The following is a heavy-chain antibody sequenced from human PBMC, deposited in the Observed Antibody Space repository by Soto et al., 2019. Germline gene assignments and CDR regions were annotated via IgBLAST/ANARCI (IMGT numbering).Heavy chain of an antibody. V-gene: IGHV3-7*01. D-gene: IGHD6-13*01. J-gene: IGHJ6*03. Sequence: GGSLRLSCAASGFTFSSYWMSWVRQAPGKGLEWVANIKQDGSEKYYVDSVKGRFTISRDNAKNSLYLQMNSLRAEDTAVYYCARDVAEVVIAAAVVRRKGLNHGGHYYYMDVWGKGTTVTVSS. CDR2: IKQDGSEK. CDR3: ARDVAEVVIAAAVVRRKGLNHGGHYYYMDV. CDR1: GFTFSSYW.